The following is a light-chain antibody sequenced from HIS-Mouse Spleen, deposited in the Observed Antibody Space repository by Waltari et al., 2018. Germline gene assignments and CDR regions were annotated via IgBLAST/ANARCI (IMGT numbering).Light chain of an antibody. CDR1: SSDVGGYNY. Sequence: QSALTQPASVSGSPGQSLPISCTGTSSDVGGYNYVSWYHQHPGKAPKLMIYDVSNRPSGVSNRFSGSKSGNTASLTISGLQAEDEADYYCSSYTSSSFNVVFGGGTKLTVL. CDR2: DVS. V-gene: IGLV2-14*03. J-gene: IGLJ2*01. CDR3: SSYTSSSFNVV.